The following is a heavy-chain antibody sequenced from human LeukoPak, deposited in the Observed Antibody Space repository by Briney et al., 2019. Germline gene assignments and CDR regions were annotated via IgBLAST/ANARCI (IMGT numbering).Heavy chain of an antibody. CDR3: ARGGGGATIDY. J-gene: IGHJ4*02. D-gene: IGHD3-16*01. CDR1: GYSISSGYY. Sequence: SETLSLTCTVSGYSISSGYYWGWIRQPPGKGLEWIGSIYHSGSTYYNPSLKSRVTISVDTSKNQFSLKLSSVTAADTAVYYCARGGGGATIDYWGQGTLVTVSS. V-gene: IGHV4-38-2*02. CDR2: IYHSGST.